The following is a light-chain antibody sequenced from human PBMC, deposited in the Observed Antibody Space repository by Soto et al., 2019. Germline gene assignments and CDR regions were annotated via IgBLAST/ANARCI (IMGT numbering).Light chain of an antibody. Sequence: EIVLTQSPGTLSLSPGERATLSCRASQSVSSSYLAWYQQKPGQAPRLLIYGASNRATGIPDRFSGSGSGTDFTLTISRLEPEDFAVYYCQHPFTFGPGTKVDIK. CDR2: GAS. J-gene: IGKJ3*01. CDR1: QSVSSSY. V-gene: IGKV3-20*01. CDR3: QHPFT.